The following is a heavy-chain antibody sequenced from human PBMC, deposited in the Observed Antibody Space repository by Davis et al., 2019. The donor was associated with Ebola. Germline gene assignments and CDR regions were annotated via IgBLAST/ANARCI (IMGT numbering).Heavy chain of an antibody. V-gene: IGHV3-23*01. CDR2: ISGTGKNT. D-gene: IGHD3-16*01. CDR1: GLTLISYA. J-gene: IGHJ4*02. CDR3: ARDSDVWGGGY. Sequence: GESLKISCEASGLTLISYAMSWVRQAPGKGLEWVSHISGTGKNTDYADSVKGRFTISRDNPKNTLFLQLNSLRVEDTAIYYCARDSDVWGGGYWGQGTLVTVSS.